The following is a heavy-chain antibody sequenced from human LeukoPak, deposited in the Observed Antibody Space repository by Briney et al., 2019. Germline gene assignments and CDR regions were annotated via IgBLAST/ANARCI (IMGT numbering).Heavy chain of an antibody. D-gene: IGHD6-13*01. CDR3: ARLHSQRDYGLDV. J-gene: IGHJ6*02. CDR1: GGSISSSSYY. Sequence: SETLSLTCTVSGGSISSSSYYWGWIRQPPGKGLEWIRSIYYSGSTYYNPSLKSRVTISVDTSKNQFSLKLSSVTAADTAVYYCARLHSQRDYGLDVWGQGTTVTVSS. CDR2: IYYSGST. V-gene: IGHV4-39*07.